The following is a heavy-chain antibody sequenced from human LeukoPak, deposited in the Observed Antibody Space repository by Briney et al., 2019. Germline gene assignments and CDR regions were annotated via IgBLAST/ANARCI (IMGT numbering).Heavy chain of an antibody. CDR3: ARDPGSSGYRGWFDP. V-gene: IGHV4-39*07. CDR2: IYSRGNT. CDR1: GASISSSSSY. J-gene: IGHJ5*02. Sequence: PSETLSLTCTVSGASISSSSSYWGWIRQPPGKGLEWLGNIYSRGNTYYKPSLRSRVTISIDTSKNQFSLRLTSVTAADTAVYYCARDPGSSGYRGWFDPWGQGTLVTVSS. D-gene: IGHD6-19*01.